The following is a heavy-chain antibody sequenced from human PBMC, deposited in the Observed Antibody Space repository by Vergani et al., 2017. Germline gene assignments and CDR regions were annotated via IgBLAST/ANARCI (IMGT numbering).Heavy chain of an antibody. J-gene: IGHJ3*01. CDR1: GYIFSNFW. D-gene: IGHD3-10*01. CDR2: IYPGDSEV. Sequence: EKQLVQSGSETKKPGESLKISCQAFGYIFSNFWIGWVRQRPGRGLEWMGIIYPGDSEVKSNPTFRGQVIFAVETSVNTAYLQWRSLQASDTATYFCASGGHGSENGGALQLWVQETNITVSS. CDR3: ASGGHGSENGGALQL. V-gene: IGHV5-51*01.